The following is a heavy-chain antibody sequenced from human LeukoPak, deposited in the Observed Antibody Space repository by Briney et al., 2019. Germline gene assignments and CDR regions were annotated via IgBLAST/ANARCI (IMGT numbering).Heavy chain of an antibody. CDR1: RGSISSHY. V-gene: IGHV4-59*11. J-gene: IGHJ4*02. D-gene: IGHD3-10*01. Sequence: PSETLSLTCTLSRGSISSHYGSCLRQPPGKGVEGSGYIYYSGNSDYNSYLKSRVTISLVTSKNQFSLKLMSVTAADTAVYYCERGAMVRGAVFDYWGQGTVVLVSS. CDR2: IYYSGNS. CDR3: ERGAMVRGAVFDY.